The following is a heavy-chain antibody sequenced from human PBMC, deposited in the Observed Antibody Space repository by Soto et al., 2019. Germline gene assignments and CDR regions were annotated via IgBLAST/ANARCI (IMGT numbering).Heavy chain of an antibody. Sequence: QPGGSLRLSCAASGFTFSSYGMHWVRQAPGKGLEWVAVIWYDGSNKYYADSVKGRFTISRDNSKNTLYLQMNSLRAEDTAVYYCARDLVRIAAAGTARDYYYGMDVWGQGTTVTVSS. CDR2: IWYDGSNK. CDR1: GFTFSSYG. CDR3: ARDLVRIAAAGTARDYYYGMDV. D-gene: IGHD6-13*01. V-gene: IGHV3-33*01. J-gene: IGHJ6*02.